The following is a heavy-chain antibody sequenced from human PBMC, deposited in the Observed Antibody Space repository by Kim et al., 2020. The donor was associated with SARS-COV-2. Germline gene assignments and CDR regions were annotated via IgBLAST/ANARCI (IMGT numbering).Heavy chain of an antibody. CDR2: ISSSGTTI. D-gene: IGHD3-22*01. CDR3: AREGYYYDSSGYGAPDY. CDR1: GFTFSSYE. V-gene: IGHV3-48*03. Sequence: GGSLRLSCAASGFTFSSYEMNWVRQAPGTGLEWVSYISSSGTTIYYADSVKGRFTISRDNAKNSLYLQMNSLRAEDTAVYYCAREGYYYDSSGYGAPDYWGQGTLVTVSS. J-gene: IGHJ4*02.